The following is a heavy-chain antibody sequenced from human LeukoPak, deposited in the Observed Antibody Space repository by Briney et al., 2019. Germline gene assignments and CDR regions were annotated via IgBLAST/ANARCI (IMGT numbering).Heavy chain of an antibody. CDR2: ISSSSSYT. J-gene: IGHJ4*02. CDR1: GFTFSNAW. Sequence: GGSLRLSCAASGFTFSNAWMSWVRQAPGKGLEWVSYISSSSSYTNYADSVKGRFTISRDNAKNSLYLQMNSLRAEDTAVYYCARDLDVVVVAAYDYWGQGTLVTVSS. CDR3: ARDLDVVVVAAYDY. V-gene: IGHV3-11*06. D-gene: IGHD2-15*01.